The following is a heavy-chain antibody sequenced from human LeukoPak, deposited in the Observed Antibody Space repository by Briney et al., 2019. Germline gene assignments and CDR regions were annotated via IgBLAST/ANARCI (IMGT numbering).Heavy chain of an antibody. D-gene: IGHD6-19*01. CDR2: INHSGST. J-gene: IGHJ4*02. V-gene: IGHV4-34*01. CDR1: GFTFSNYW. Sequence: PGGSLRLSCAASGFTFSNYWMTWVRQPPGKGLEWIGEINHSGSTNYNPSLKSRVTISVDTSKNQFSLKLSSVTAADTAVYYCARGGSGWRLGGPNHTFDYWGQGTLVTVSS. CDR3: ARGGSGWRLGGPNHTFDY.